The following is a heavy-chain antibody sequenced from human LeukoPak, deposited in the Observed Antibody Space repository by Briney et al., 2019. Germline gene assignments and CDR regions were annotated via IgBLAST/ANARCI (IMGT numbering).Heavy chain of an antibody. V-gene: IGHV3-21*06. CDR2: FSSNSIYI. CDR1: GFTVSSYS. J-gene: IGHJ2*01. Sequence: GGSLRLSCAASGFTVSSYSMHWVRQAPGKGLDWVSSFSSNSIYIYYATSVEGRFTISRDNAKNSLYLQMNTLRAEDTAVYYCATTRLFDHGGNSVNYFDLWGRGTLVTVSS. D-gene: IGHD4-23*01. CDR3: ATTRLFDHGGNSVNYFDL.